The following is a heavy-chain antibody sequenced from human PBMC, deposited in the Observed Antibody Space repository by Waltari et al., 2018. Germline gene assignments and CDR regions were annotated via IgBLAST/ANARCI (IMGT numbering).Heavy chain of an antibody. J-gene: IGHJ4*02. Sequence: EVQLVQSGAEVKKPGETLKIYCKGSGYSFTSYWIGWVRQMPAKGLEWTGIIYPGDAATRYIPSFQGHGTISADNAISTAYLQWSSLKASDTAMYYCARISGWTGIDYWGQGTLVTVSS. D-gene: IGHD6-19*01. CDR1: GYSFTSYW. CDR2: IYPGDAAT. V-gene: IGHV5-51*01. CDR3: ARISGWTGIDY.